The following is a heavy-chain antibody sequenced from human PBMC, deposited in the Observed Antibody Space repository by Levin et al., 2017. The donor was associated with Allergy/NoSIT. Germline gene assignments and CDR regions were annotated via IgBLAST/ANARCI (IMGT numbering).Heavy chain of an antibody. D-gene: IGHD3-10*01. Sequence: KSGGSLRLSCSASGFTLSSYSLNWVRQAPGKGLEWVASISGSSNYIYYADSVRGRFTISRDDAKNSLYLQMNSLRAEDTAVYFCARDQAHGAYYYYYMDVWGKGTTVTISS. CDR1: GFTLSSYS. V-gene: IGHV3-21*01. J-gene: IGHJ6*03. CDR2: ISGSSNYI. CDR3: ARDQAHGAYYYYYMDV.